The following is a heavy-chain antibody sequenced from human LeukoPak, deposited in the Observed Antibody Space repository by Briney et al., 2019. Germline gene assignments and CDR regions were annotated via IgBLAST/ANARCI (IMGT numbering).Heavy chain of an antibody. D-gene: IGHD4/OR15-4a*01. CDR3: ASRRQYGDYDY. V-gene: IGHV3-9*01. CDR1: GFSFADYA. J-gene: IGHJ4*02. CDR2: ISWNGGET. Sequence: GRSLRLSCAASGFSFADYAMHWVRQAPGKGLEWVSGISWNGGETGYADSVKGRFTISRDNAKNSLYLQMHSLRAEDTALYYCASRRQYGDYDYWGQGTLVTVSS.